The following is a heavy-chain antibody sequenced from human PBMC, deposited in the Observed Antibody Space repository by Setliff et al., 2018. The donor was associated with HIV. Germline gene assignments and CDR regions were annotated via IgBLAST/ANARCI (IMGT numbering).Heavy chain of an antibody. CDR2: INPSSGGT. J-gene: IGHJ6*03. CDR3: ARRGYSRPLNYYYYYMDV. CDR1: GYTFTGYY. Sequence: ASVKVSYKASGYTFTGYYMHWVRQAPGQGLEWMGRINPSSGGTNYAQKFQGRVTMTRDTSISTAYMELSRLRSDDTAVYYCARRGYSRPLNYYYYYMDVWGKGTTVTVSS. D-gene: IGHD5-12*01. V-gene: IGHV1-2*06.